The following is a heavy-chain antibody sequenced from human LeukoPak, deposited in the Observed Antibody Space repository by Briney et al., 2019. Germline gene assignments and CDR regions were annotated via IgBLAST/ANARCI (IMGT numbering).Heavy chain of an antibody. V-gene: IGHV3-23*01. D-gene: IGHD3-10*01. CDR2: VGGSAGGT. J-gene: IGHJ4*02. CDR3: AKMTDSTPYSSGTFDS. CDR1: GFSFSTYG. Sequence: GGSLRLSCAASGFSFSTYGMSWVRQAPGKGLEWVSGVGGSAGGTYYADSVKGRFTISRDNSRNTLYLQMSRLRAEDTALFYCAKMTDSTPYSSGTFDSWGQGTLVTVSS.